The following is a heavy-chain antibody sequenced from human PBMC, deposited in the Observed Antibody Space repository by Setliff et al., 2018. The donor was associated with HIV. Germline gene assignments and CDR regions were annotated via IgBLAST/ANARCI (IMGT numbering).Heavy chain of an antibody. CDR2: IIPIFGTA. J-gene: IGHJ3*02. Sequence: EASVKVSCKASGGTFSSYAISWVRQAPGQGLEWMGGIIPIFGTANYAQKFQGRVTITTDESTSTAYMELSSLRSEDTAVYYCARVRPGYYDSSGYPNAFDIWGQGTMVTVSS. CDR3: ARVRPGYYDSSGYPNAFDI. V-gene: IGHV1-69*05. D-gene: IGHD3-22*01. CDR1: GGTFSSYA.